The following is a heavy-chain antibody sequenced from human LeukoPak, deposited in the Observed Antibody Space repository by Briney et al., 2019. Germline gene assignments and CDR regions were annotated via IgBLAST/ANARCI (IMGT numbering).Heavy chain of an antibody. V-gene: IGHV4-61*01. CDR2: VYYSGTA. CDR3: ARAEGSSGRRIFDY. J-gene: IGHJ4*02. D-gene: IGHD6-19*01. Sequence: SETLSLTCTVSGGSVSSGSYYWSWIRQPPGKGLEWSRYVYYSGTANNNPSLNSRVTVSVDTSKNQFSLRLSSVTAADTAVYYCARAEGSSGRRIFDYWGQGTLVTVSS. CDR1: GGSVSSGSYY.